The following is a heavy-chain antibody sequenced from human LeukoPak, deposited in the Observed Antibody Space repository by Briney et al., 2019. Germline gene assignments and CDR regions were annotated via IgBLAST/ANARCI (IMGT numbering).Heavy chain of an antibody. CDR3: ARVHQYDFDY. CDR1: GYTFAING. D-gene: IGHD2-2*01. J-gene: IGHJ4*02. Sequence: ASVKVSSTASGYTFAINGISWVRQAPGQGLEWMGWIGAYNGNTNYAQKYQGRVTMTTDTSTSTAYMELRSLRSDDTAVYFCARVHQYDFDYLCQGTRVTVSS. CDR2: IGAYNGNT. V-gene: IGHV1-18*01.